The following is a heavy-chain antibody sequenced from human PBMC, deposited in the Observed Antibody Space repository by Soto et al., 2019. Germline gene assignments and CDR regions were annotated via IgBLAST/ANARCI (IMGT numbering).Heavy chain of an antibody. J-gene: IGHJ3*02. Sequence: ASVNVSCKSSGYTFTSYDIHWGRQAPGQGLECMGIINPSGGSTSYAQKFQGRVTMTRDTSTSTVYMELSSLRSEDTAVYYCARLIAARLNDAFDIWGQGTMVTVSS. V-gene: IGHV1-46*01. CDR1: GYTFTSYD. D-gene: IGHD6-6*01. CDR3: ARLIAARLNDAFDI. CDR2: INPSGGST.